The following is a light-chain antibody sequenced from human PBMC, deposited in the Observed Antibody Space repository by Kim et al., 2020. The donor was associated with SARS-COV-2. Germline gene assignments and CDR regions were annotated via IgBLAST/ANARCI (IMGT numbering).Light chain of an antibody. CDR3: QQYSDWPPT. Sequence: EVVVTQSPATLSVFPGERATLSCRTSETVTTSLAWYQQTPGQAPRLLIHGASARPTGLPARFSGGGSGTDFTLTITGAQSEDAATYYCQQYSDWPPTFGQGTKVEI. CDR2: GAS. CDR1: ETVTTS. V-gene: IGKV3-15*01. J-gene: IGKJ1*01.